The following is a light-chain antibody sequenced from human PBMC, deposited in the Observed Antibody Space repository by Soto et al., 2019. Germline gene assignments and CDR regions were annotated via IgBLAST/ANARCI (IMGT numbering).Light chain of an antibody. CDR3: QQYSSSPIT. CDR1: QSFSSTY. J-gene: IGKJ5*01. Sequence: EIVLTQSPGTLSLSPGERATLSCRASQSFSSTYLAWYQQKPDQAPRLLIYGASSRATGIPDRFSGGGSGTDFSLTISRLDPEDFAVYYCQQYSSSPITFGQGTRLEIK. V-gene: IGKV3-20*01. CDR2: GAS.